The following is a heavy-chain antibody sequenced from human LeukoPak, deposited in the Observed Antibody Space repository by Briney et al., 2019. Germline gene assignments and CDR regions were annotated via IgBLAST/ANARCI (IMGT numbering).Heavy chain of an antibody. J-gene: IGHJ4*02. CDR3: ARGPSLGYCSGGSCYSSDY. Sequence: PSETLSLTCTVSGGSISSYYWSWIRQPPGKGLEWIGYIYYSGSTNYNPSLKSRVTISVDTSKNQFSLKLSSVTAADTAVYYCARGPSLGYCSGGSCYSSDYWGQGTLVTVSS. CDR2: IYYSGST. D-gene: IGHD2-15*01. CDR1: GGSISSYY. V-gene: IGHV4-59*01.